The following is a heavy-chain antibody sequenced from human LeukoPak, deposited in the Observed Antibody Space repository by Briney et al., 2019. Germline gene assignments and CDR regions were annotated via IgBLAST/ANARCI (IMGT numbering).Heavy chain of an antibody. V-gene: IGHV4-59*01. CDR2: IYYSGST. CDR1: GGSISSYY. J-gene: IGHJ4*02. Sequence: PSETPSLTCTVSGGSISSYYWSWIRQPPGKGLEWIGYIYYSGSTNYNPSLKSRVTISVDTSKNQFSLKLSSVTAADTAVYYCARFGSGWYGGAVWGQGTLVTVSS. CDR3: ARFGSGWYGGAV. D-gene: IGHD6-19*01.